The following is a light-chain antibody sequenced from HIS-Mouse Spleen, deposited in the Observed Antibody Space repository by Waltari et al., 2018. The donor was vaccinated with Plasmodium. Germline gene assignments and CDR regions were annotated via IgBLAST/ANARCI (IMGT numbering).Light chain of an antibody. J-gene: IGKJ4*01. V-gene: IGKV3-20*01. Sequence: ELVLTQSPGLLSLSPGERATLSCRASQSVSSSYLAWYQQKPGQPPRLLIYGASSRATGIPDRFSGSGSGTDFTLTISRLEPEDFAVYYCQQYGSSPLTFGGGTKVEIK. CDR3: QQYGSSPLT. CDR1: QSVSSSY. CDR2: GAS.